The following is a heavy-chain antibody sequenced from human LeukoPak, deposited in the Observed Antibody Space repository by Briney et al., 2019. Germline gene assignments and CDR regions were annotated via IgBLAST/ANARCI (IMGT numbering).Heavy chain of an antibody. CDR1: GFTFSSYA. D-gene: IGHD1-7*01. J-gene: IGHJ4*02. V-gene: IGHV3-30*04. Sequence: PGGSLRLSCAASGFTFSSYAMHWVRQAPGKGLEWVAVISYDGSNKYYADSVKGRFTISRDNAKNSLYLQMNSLRVEDTAIYYCARISRRELPCFWGQGTLVTVSS. CDR3: ARISRRELPCF. CDR2: ISYDGSNK.